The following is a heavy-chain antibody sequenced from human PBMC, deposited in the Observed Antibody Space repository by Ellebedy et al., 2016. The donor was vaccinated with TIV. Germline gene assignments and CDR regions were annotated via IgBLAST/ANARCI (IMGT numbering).Heavy chain of an antibody. V-gene: IGHV3-30-3*01. J-gene: IGHJ4*02. CDR1: GITFSSYA. CDR3: ARDIVVVPAAMPVGLGY. Sequence: GESLKISCAASGITFSSYAMHWVRQAPGKGLEWVAVISYEGSNKYYADSVKGRFTISRDNSKNTLYLQMNSLRAEDTAVYYCARDIVVVPAAMPVGLGYWGQGTLVTVSS. CDR2: ISYEGSNK. D-gene: IGHD2-2*01.